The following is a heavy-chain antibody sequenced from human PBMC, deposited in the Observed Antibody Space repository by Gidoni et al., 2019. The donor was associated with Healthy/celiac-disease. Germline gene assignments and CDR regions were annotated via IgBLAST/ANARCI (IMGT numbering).Heavy chain of an antibody. J-gene: IGHJ5*02. CDR2: SNHSGST. CDR1: GGSFSGYY. V-gene: IGHV4-34*01. CDR3: AREAGIAAAGTVNWFDP. D-gene: IGHD6-13*01. Sequence: QVQLQQWGAGLLKPSEPLSLTCAVSGGSFSGYYWSWIRQPTGKGLEWIGESNHSGSTNYNPYLKSRVTISVDTSKNQFYRKLSSVTAADKAVYYCAREAGIAAAGTVNWFDPWGQGTLVTVSS.